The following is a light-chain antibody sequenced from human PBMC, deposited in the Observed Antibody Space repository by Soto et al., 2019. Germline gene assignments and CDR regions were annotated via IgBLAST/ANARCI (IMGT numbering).Light chain of an antibody. V-gene: IGKV1-6*01. CDR3: LQDNSYPLP. CDR1: QGIGND. Sequence: AIQMTQSPSSLSASVGDRVTITCRASQGIGNDLGWYQQKPGKAPKVLIYGASSLQGGVPSRFSGSGSGTDFTLTISSLQPEDFATYYCLQDNSYPLPFGQGTKVAVK. CDR2: GAS. J-gene: IGKJ1*01.